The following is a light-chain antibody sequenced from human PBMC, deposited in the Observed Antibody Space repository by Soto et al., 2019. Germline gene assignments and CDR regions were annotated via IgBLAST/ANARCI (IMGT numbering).Light chain of an antibody. Sequence: QSALTQPPSASGSLGQSVTISCTGTSTDVGGYNFVSWYQQHPGKAPKLIIYEVTQRPSGVPDRFSGSKSGNTASLAVSWLQCEDEADYYCSSFAGTNVVLFGGGTKLTVL. CDR2: EVT. V-gene: IGLV2-8*01. CDR1: STDVGGYNF. CDR3: SSFAGTNVVL. J-gene: IGLJ2*01.